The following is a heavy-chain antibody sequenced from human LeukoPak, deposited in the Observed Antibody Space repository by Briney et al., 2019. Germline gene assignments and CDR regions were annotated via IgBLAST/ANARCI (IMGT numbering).Heavy chain of an antibody. J-gene: IGHJ4*02. CDR2: ISGSSNYI. V-gene: IGHV3-21*01. CDR3: ARATFYYGSSGYYY. D-gene: IGHD3-22*01. Sequence: GGSPRLSCAASGFTFSSYSMNWVRQAPGKGLEWVSSISGSSNYIYYADSVKGRFTISRDNAKNSLYLQMNSLRAEDTAVYYCARATFYYGSSGYYYWGQGTLVTVSS. CDR1: GFTFSSYS.